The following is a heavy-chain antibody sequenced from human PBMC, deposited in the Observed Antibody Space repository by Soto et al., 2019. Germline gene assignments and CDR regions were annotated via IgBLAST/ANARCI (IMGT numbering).Heavy chain of an antibody. CDR2: IYHSGST. J-gene: IGHJ4*02. V-gene: IGHV4-4*02. D-gene: IGHD1-7*01. CDR3: ARCPHITGTLRDPG. Sequence: QVQLQESGPGLVKPSGTLSLTCAVSSGSISSSTCWSLVRQPPGKGLELIGEIYHSGSTNYNPALQSRVTISVDKSKNQFSLKLSSVTAADTAGYYCARCPHITGTLRDPGWGQGTLVTVSS. CDR1: SGSISSSTC.